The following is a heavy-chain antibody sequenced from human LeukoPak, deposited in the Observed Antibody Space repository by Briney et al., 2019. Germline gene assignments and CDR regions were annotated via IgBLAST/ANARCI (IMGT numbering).Heavy chain of an antibody. Sequence: ASVKVSCKASGYTFTSYGISWVRQAPGQGLEWMGWISAYNGNTNYAQKLQGRVTMTTDTSTSTAYMELRSLRSDDTAVYYCARHPIVGAHRWALDIWAKGQWSPSLQ. D-gene: IGHD1-26*01. CDR1: GYTFTSYG. CDR3: ARHPIVGAHRWALDI. J-gene: IGHJ3*02. V-gene: IGHV1-18*01. CDR2: ISAYNGNT.